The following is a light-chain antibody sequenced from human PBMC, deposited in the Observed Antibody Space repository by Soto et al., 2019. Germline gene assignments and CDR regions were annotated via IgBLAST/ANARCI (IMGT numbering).Light chain of an antibody. V-gene: IGKV3-20*01. Sequence: EVVLTQSPGTLSLSPGERATLSCRASQSVGSSYLAWYQQKPGQAPRLLIYAASSRATGIPDRFSGSGSGTDFTLTVSRLEPEDFAVYYCQQYGNSPAITFGQGTKVDIK. CDR2: AAS. J-gene: IGKJ1*01. CDR3: QQYGNSPAIT. CDR1: QSVGSSY.